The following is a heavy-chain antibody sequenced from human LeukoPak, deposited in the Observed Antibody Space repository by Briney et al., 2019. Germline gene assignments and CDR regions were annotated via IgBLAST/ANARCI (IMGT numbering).Heavy chain of an antibody. J-gene: IGHJ5*02. D-gene: IGHD6-6*01. CDR1: GGSISSYY. Sequence: PSETLSLTCTVSGGSISSYYWSWIRQPAGKGLEWIGRIYTSGSANYNPSLKSRVTMSVDTSKNQFSLKLSSVTAADPAVYYCARDQYSSSSEYWFDPWGQGTLVTVSS. CDR2: IYTSGSA. V-gene: IGHV4-4*07. CDR3: ARDQYSSSSEYWFDP.